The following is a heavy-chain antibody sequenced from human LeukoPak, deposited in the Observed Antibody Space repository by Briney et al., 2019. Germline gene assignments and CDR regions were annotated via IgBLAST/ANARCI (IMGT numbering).Heavy chain of an antibody. CDR3: ARTLVVAASNWFDP. J-gene: IGHJ5*02. Sequence: PSETLSLTCTVSGGSISSYYWSWIRQPPGKGLEWIGYIYYSGSTNYNPSLKSRVTISVDTSKNQFSLKLSSVTAADTAVYYCARTLVVAASNWFDPWGQGTLVTISS. D-gene: IGHD2-15*01. V-gene: IGHV4-59*08. CDR1: GGSISSYY. CDR2: IYYSGST.